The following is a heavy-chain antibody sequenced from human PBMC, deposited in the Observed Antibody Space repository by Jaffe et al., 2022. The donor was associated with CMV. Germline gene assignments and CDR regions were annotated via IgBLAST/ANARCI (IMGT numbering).Heavy chain of an antibody. CDR3: ARGSHYSESSGYYYWFFDL. V-gene: IGHV4-59*01. J-gene: IGHJ2*01. D-gene: IGHD3-22*01. CDR1: GGSISSYY. Sequence: QVQLQESGPGLVKPSETLSLTCTVSGGSISSYYWSWIRQPPGKALEWIGYIYYSGTTNYNPSLKSRVTMSVDTSKNQFSLNLSSVTAADTAVYFCARGSHYSESSGYYYWFFDLWGRGTLVTVSS. CDR2: IYYSGTT.